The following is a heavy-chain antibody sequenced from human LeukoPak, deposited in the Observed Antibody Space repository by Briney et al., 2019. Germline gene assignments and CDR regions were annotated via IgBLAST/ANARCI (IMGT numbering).Heavy chain of an antibody. CDR2: IIPIFGTA. V-gene: IGHV1-69*05. CDR1: GGTFSSYA. Sequence: SVKVSCKASGGTFSSYAISWVRQAPGQGLEWMGGIIPIFGTANYAQKFQGRVTITTDESTSTAYMELSSLRSEDTAVYYCVRSGGDDYVWGSYPLNWFDPWGQGTLVTVSS. CDR3: VRSGGDDYVWGSYPLNWFDP. D-gene: IGHD3-16*02. J-gene: IGHJ5*02.